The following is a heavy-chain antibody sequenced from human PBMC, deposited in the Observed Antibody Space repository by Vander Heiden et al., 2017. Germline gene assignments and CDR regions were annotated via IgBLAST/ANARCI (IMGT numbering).Heavy chain of an antibody. CDR1: GFTSSSYG. V-gene: IGHV3-33*01. Sequence: QVQLVESGGGVVQPGRSLRPSCVASGFTSSSYGMHWVRQAPGKGLEWVAVIWYDETNKYYADAVKGRFTISRDNSKNTLYLQMNSLGAEDTAVYYCARQLGIIDGVEFWGQGTLVTVST. D-gene: IGHD7-27*01. J-gene: IGHJ4*02. CDR2: IWYDETNK. CDR3: ARQLGIIDGVEF.